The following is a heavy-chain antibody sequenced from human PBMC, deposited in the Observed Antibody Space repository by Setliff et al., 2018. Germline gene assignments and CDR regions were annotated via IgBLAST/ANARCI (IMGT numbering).Heavy chain of an antibody. CDR1: GASVSGNSYY. Sequence: SETLSLTCTVSGASVSGNSYYWGWIRQPPGKGLEWIASTYYSGNTYYNPSLKSRVTISVDTSKNQFSLKLTSVTAADTAVYYCARAPRYFDYWGLGTPVTVSS. V-gene: IGHV4-39*07. CDR2: TYYSGNT. CDR3: ARAPRYFDY. J-gene: IGHJ4*02.